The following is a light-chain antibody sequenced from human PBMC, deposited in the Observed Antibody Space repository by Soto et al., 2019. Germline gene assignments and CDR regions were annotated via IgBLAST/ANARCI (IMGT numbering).Light chain of an antibody. V-gene: IGKV3-15*01. CDR1: QSVSSN. CDR2: GAS. CDR3: QQYDNWPLP. J-gene: IGKJ4*01. Sequence: RGRTQSTATLSVSPGERATLSCRASQSVSSNLAWYQQKPGQAPRFLIYGASTRATGIPARFSGSGSGTEFTLTISSLQSEDFAVYYCQQYDNWPLPFGGGTNV.